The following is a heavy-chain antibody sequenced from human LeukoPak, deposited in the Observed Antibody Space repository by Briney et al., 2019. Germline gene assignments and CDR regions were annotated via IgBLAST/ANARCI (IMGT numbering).Heavy chain of an antibody. J-gene: IGHJ5*02. CDR3: AREPANLAAAGTSWFDP. CDR1: GYTFTGYY. D-gene: IGHD6-13*01. Sequence: VASEKVSCKASGYTFTGYYMHWVRQAPGQGLEWMGWINPNSGGTNYAQKFQGRVTMTRDTSISTAYMELSRLRSDDTAVYYCAREPANLAAAGTSWFDPWGQGTLVTVSS. V-gene: IGHV1-2*02. CDR2: INPNSGGT.